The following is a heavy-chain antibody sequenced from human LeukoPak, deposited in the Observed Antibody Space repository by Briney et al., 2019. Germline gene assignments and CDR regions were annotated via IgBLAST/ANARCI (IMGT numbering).Heavy chain of an antibody. Sequence: PGGSLRLSCAASGFIFSSYAMSWVRQAPGKGLEWVSAISGSGGSTYYADSVKGRFTISRDNSKNTLYLQMNSLRAEDTAVYYCAKQETTLLRYFAYFDYWGQGTLVTVSS. CDR3: AKQETTLLRYFAYFDY. J-gene: IGHJ4*02. CDR2: ISGSGGST. V-gene: IGHV3-23*01. CDR1: GFIFSSYA. D-gene: IGHD3-9*01.